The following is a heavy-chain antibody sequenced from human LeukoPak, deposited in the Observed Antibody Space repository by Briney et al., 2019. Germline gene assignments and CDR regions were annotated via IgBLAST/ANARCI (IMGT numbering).Heavy chain of an antibody. V-gene: IGHV3-7*01. CDR3: AKGGSSSSGLGFCDY. CDR1: GFTFSSYW. D-gene: IGHD6-6*01. J-gene: IGHJ4*02. Sequence: PGGSLRLSCAASGFTFSSYWMSWVRQAPGKGLEWVANIKQDGSEKYYVDSVKGRFTISRDNAKNSLYLQMNSLRAEDTAMYYCAKGGSSSSGLGFCDYWGQGTLVTVSS. CDR2: IKQDGSEK.